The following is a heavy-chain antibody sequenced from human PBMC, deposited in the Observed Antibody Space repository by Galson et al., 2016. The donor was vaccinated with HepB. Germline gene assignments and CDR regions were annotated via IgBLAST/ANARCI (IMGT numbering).Heavy chain of an antibody. CDR1: GFIFSSYG. D-gene: IGHD2-21*01. V-gene: IGHV3-23*01. J-gene: IGHJ6*02. CDR2: ITASDDD. CDR3: AKMYCGGTCSAAYFSGLDV. Sequence: SLRLSCAASGFIFSSYGMAWVRQAPGKGLEWVSGITASDDDYYADSVKGRFTISRDNSKKTLYLQMNNLMAEDTAVYYCAKMYCGGTCSAAYFSGLDVWGQGTPVTVSS.